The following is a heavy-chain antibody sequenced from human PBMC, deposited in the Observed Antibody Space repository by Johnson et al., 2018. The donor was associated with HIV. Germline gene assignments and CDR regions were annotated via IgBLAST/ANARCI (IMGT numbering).Heavy chain of an antibody. V-gene: IGHV3-30*03. CDR2: ISYDGSNK. Sequence: QVQLVESGGGVVQPGRSLRLSCAASGFTFSTYDMHWVRQAPGKGLEWVAIISYDGSNKYYADSVKGRFTVSRDSSKNTLYLQVNGLRAEDTAVYYCARGSRYTYDNDDVHLRQAFDIWGQGTMVTVSS. D-gene: IGHD3-16*01. CDR3: ARGSRYTYDNDDVHLRQAFDI. J-gene: IGHJ3*02. CDR1: GFTFSTYD.